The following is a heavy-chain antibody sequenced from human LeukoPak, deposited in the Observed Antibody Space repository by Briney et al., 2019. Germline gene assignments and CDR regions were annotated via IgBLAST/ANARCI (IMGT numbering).Heavy chain of an antibody. V-gene: IGHV1-18*01. CDR3: ARGSPLGHY. CDR2: ISTYNVKT. Sequence: ASVKVSCKASGYIFTSYDISWVRQAPGQGLEWMGWISTYNVKTNYAQKLQGRVTMTTDTSTSTAYMELRSLRSEDTAVYYCARGSPLGHYWGQGTLVTVSS. J-gene: IGHJ4*01. CDR1: GYIFTSYD.